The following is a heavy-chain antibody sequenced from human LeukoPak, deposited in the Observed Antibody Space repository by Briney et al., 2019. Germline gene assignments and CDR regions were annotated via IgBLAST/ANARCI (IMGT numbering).Heavy chain of an antibody. CDR2: ISWNSGSI. Sequence: GGSLRLSCAASGFTFDDYAMHWVRQAPGKGLEWVSGISWNSGSIGYADSVKGRFTISRDNAKNSLYLQMNSLRAEDTAVYYCARDLTGDTAMGDYYYYGMDVWGQGTTVTVSS. D-gene: IGHD5-18*01. CDR1: GFTFDDYA. J-gene: IGHJ6*02. CDR3: ARDLTGDTAMGDYYYYGMDV. V-gene: IGHV3-9*01.